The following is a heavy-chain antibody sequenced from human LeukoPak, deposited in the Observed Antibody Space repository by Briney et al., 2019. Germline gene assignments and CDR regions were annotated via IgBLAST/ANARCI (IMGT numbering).Heavy chain of an antibody. CDR1: GGSISSYY. CDR3: ARLLTGDRFYYYYMDV. D-gene: IGHD7-27*01. Sequence: SETLSLTCTVSGGSISSYYWSWIRQPPGEGLEWIGYIYYSGSTNYNPSLKSRVTISVDTSKNQFSLKLSSVTAADTAVYYCARLLTGDRFYYYYMDVWGKGTTVTVSS. J-gene: IGHJ6*03. V-gene: IGHV4-59*01. CDR2: IYYSGST.